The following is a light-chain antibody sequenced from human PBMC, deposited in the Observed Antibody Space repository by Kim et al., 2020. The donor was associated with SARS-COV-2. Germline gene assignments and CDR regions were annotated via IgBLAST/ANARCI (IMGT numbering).Light chain of an antibody. CDR1: YSNIGSNA. CDR3: STWDDSLNGWV. J-gene: IGLJ3*02. CDR2: TNN. Sequence: GQRVTISCSGSYSNIGSNAVNWYRQLPGTAPKLLIYTNNQRPSGVPDRFSGSKSGTSASLAISGLQSEDEADYYCSTWDDSLNGWVFGGGTKLTVL. V-gene: IGLV1-44*01.